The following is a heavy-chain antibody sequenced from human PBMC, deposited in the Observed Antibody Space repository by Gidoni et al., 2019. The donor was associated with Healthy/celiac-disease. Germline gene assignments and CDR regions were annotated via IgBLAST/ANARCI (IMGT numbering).Heavy chain of an antibody. CDR2: IYYSGST. J-gene: IGHJ4*02. D-gene: IGHD3-22*01. CDR3: ARTYYYDSSGPTFDY. Sequence: QVQLQESGPGLGKPSKTLPLTCTVPVGSIRRGGYYWSWIRQHPGKGLEWIGYIYYSGSTYYNPSLKSRVTISVDTSKNQFSLKLSSVTAADTAVYYCARTYYYDSSGPTFDYWGQGTLVTVSS. V-gene: IGHV4-31*03. CDR1: VGSIRRGGYY.